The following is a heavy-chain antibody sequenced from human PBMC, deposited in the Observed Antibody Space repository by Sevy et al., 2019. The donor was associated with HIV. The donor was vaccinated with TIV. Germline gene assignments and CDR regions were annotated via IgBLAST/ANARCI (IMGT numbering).Heavy chain of an antibody. CDR2: ISSSSSYI. V-gene: IGHV3-21*01. CDR1: GFTFSSYS. J-gene: IGHJ3*02. CDR3: ARDSYYYCAGGYSDDSFDI. D-gene: IGHD3-10*01. Sequence: GGSLRLSCAASGFTFSSYSMNWVRQAPGKGLEWVSSISSSSSYIYYADSVKGRFTISRDNAKNSLYLQMNSLTAEDTAVYYCARDSYYYCAGGYSDDSFDIWGQGTMVTVS.